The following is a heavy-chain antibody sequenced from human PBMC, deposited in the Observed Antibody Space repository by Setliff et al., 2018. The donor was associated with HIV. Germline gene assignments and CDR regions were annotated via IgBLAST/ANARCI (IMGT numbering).Heavy chain of an antibody. CDR3: ARVRFWSGYYTGDNYYYMDV. Sequence: SETLSLTCTVSGGSISSGNYYWSWIRQHPGKGLEWIGYIYYTGSTYYNPSLKSRVTISIDTSKNQFSLNLSSVTAADSAVYYCARVRFWSGYYTGDNYYYMDVWGKGTTVTVSS. D-gene: IGHD3-3*01. CDR1: GGSISSGNYY. CDR2: IYYTGST. V-gene: IGHV4-31*03. J-gene: IGHJ6*03.